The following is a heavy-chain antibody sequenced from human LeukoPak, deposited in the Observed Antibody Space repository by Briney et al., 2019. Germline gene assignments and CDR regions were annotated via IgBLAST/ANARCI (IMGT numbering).Heavy chain of an antibody. CDR2: IYYSGST. V-gene: IGHV4-39*07. J-gene: IGHJ5*02. CDR3: ARSWFDP. CDR1: GGSISSSRYY. Sequence: SETLSLTRTVSGGSISSSRYYWGWIRQPPGKGLEWIGSIYYSGSTHYNPSLKSRVTISIDMSKNQFSLKLTSVTAADTAVYYCARSWFDPWGQGTLVTVSS.